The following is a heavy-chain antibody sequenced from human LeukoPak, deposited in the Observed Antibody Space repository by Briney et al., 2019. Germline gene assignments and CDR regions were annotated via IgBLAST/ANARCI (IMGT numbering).Heavy chain of an antibody. D-gene: IGHD6-13*01. CDR1: GGSFSGYY. V-gene: IGHV4-34*01. J-gene: IGHJ4*02. Sequence: SETLSLTCAVYGGSFSGYYWRWIRQPPGKGLEWIGEINHSGSTNYNPSLKSRVTISVDTSKNQFSLKLSSVTAADTAVYYCARAAGIAAAGRAFFFDYWGQGTLVTVSS. CDR2: INHSGST. CDR3: ARAAGIAAAGRAFFFDY.